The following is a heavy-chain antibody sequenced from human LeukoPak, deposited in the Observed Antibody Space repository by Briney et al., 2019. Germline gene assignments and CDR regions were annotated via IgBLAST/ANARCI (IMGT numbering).Heavy chain of an antibody. Sequence: GGSLRLSCAVSGFTFSSYTLNWVRQAPGKGLEWVSSISSGSSYIYYSDSVKGRFTISRDNDQNSLFLQLNSLRAEDTAVYYCASGSSYYSFDFWGQGALVTVSS. D-gene: IGHD1-26*01. CDR2: ISSGSSYI. CDR1: GFTFSSYT. CDR3: ASGSSYYSFDF. V-gene: IGHV3-21*01. J-gene: IGHJ4*02.